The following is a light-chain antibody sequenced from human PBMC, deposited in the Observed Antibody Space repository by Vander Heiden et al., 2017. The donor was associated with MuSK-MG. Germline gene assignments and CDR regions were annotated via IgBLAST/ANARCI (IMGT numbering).Light chain of an antibody. V-gene: IGLV1-44*01. Sequence: QSVLTQPPSASGTPGQSVTISCSGSSSNIGSNTVNWYHQLPGTAPKLLFYGNNQRPSGVSERFSGSESGTSASLAISGLQSEDEGDYYCATWDDSLNGWVFGGGTKLTGL. CDR3: ATWDDSLNGWV. J-gene: IGLJ3*02. CDR2: GNN. CDR1: SSNIGSNT.